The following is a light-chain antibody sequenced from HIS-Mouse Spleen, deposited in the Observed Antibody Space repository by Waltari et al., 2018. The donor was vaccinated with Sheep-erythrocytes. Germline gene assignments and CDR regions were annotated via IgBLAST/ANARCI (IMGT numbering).Light chain of an antibody. J-gene: IGLJ2*01. CDR1: NIGSKS. CDR2: DDS. Sequence: SYVLTQPPSVSVAPGQTARITCGGNNIGSKSVHWYQQKPGQAPVLVVYDDSDRPSGIPGRLSGSNSGNTATLTISRVEAGDEADYYCQVWDSISDPVVFGGGTKLTVL. V-gene: IGLV3-21*02. CDR3: QVWDSISDPVV.